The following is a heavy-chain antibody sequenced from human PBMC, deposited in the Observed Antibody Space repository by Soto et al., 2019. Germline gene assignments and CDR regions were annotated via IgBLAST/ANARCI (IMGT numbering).Heavy chain of an antibody. V-gene: IGHV1-8*01. D-gene: IGHD3-10*01. CDR2: INPNSGNI. CDR1: GDTFTTYD. CDR3: ARGRDSGSYYLIDY. J-gene: IGHJ4*02. Sequence: ASVKVSCKASGDTFTTYDINWVRQATGHGLEWMGWINPNSGNIGYAQRFQGRVTMTRDTAIRTAYMEVSSLRSDDTEVYYCARGRDSGSYYLIDYWGQGTLVTVSS.